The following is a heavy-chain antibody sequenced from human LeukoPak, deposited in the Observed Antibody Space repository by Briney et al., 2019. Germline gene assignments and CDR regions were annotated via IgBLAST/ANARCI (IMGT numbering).Heavy chain of an antibody. D-gene: IGHD1-1*01. V-gene: IGHV4-59*01. CDR1: GGSITTYY. CDR3: ARAQLNLLVDFGMDV. J-gene: IGHJ6*02. Sequence: SETLSLTCTVSGGSITTYYWTWIRQPPGKGLEWIGYINYSGSTNYNPSLKSRVTISVDTSKNQFSLKLSSVTDADTAVYYCARAQLNLLVDFGMDVWGQGTTVTVSS. CDR2: INYSGST.